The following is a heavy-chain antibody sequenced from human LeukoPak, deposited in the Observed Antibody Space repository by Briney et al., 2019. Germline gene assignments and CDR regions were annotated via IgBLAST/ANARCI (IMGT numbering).Heavy chain of an antibody. CDR3: ARDFGSTTVAPDYFDY. V-gene: IGHV3-48*03. CDR2: ISRSGSNK. D-gene: IGHD4-17*01. J-gene: IGHJ4*02. CDR1: GFTFSSYE. Sequence: PGGPLRLACAASGFTFSSYEMNWVRQVPGKGLEWVSYISRSGSNKHYADSVKGRFTISRDNAKNSLYLQMNSLRAEDTAVYYCARDFGSTTVAPDYFDYWGQGTLVTVSS.